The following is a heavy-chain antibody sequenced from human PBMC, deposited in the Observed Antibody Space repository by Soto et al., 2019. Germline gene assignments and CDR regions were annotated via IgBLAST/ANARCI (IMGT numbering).Heavy chain of an antibody. CDR1: GFTFSSYA. D-gene: IGHD2-15*01. CDR2: MWYDGSHK. CDR3: ARGSCSGGGCYVDFDF. Sequence: GGSLRLSCEASGFTFSSYAMNWVRQAPGKGLEWVAFMWYDGSHKFYGNSAKGRFTISRDNSKNTLYLQMNSLRAEDTAVYYCARGSCSGGGCYVDFDFWGQGTLVTVAS. J-gene: IGHJ4*02. V-gene: IGHV3-33*01.